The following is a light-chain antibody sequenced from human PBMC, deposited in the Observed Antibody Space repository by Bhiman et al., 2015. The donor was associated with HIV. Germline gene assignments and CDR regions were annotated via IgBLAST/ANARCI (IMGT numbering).Light chain of an antibody. CDR3: SSYTTSNTYV. CDR1: SRDIGAYDY. V-gene: IGLV2-14*03. CDR2: DVA. J-gene: IGLJ1*01. Sequence: QSALTQPASMSGSPGQSITISCTGSSRDIGAYDYVSWYQQHPGKVPKLVIYDVAYRPSGISSRFSGSKSGNTASLTISGLQAEDEAHYFCSSYTTSNTYVFGGGTTVTVL.